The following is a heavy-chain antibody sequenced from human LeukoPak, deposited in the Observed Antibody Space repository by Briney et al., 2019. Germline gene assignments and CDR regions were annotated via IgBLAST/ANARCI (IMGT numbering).Heavy chain of an antibody. CDR3: ARNNCKMLRGVLNYYYYMDV. CDR2: ISAYNGNT. D-gene: IGHD1-1*01. Sequence: ASVKVSCKASGYTFTSYGISWVRQAPGQGLEWMGWISAYNGNTNYAQKLQGRVTMTTDTSTSTAYMELRSLRSDDTAVYYCARNNCKMLRGVLNYYYYMDVWGKGTTVTISS. V-gene: IGHV1-18*01. J-gene: IGHJ6*03. CDR1: GYTFTSYG.